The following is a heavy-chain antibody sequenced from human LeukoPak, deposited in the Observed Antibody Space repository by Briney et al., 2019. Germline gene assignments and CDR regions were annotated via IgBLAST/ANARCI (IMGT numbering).Heavy chain of an antibody. CDR1: GFTFSGNH. CDR2: ISSSGSIK. CDR3: ASDFRRGEGY. V-gene: IGHV3-11*04. Sequence: KPGGSLRLSCAASGFTFSGNHMSWIRQAPGKGLEWVSYISSSGSIKYYADSVKGRFTISGDNAKNSLYLHMNSLRAEDTAVYYCASDFRRGEGYWGQGTLVTVSS. J-gene: IGHJ4*02.